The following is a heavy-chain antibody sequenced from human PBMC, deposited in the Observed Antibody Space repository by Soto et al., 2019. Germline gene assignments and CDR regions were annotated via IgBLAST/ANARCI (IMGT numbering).Heavy chain of an antibody. CDR1: GFTFSSYG. CDR2: IWSDGSNK. V-gene: IGHV3-33*01. Sequence: QVQLVESGGGVVQPGRSLRLSCAASGFTFSSYGIHWVRQAPGKGLEWVAVIWSDGSNKYYADSVKGRFTISRDNSKNTLYLQMNSLRAEDTAVYYCARDDCPNGVCYLDTFDIWGQGTMVTVSS. D-gene: IGHD2-8*01. CDR3: ARDDCPNGVCYLDTFDI. J-gene: IGHJ3*02.